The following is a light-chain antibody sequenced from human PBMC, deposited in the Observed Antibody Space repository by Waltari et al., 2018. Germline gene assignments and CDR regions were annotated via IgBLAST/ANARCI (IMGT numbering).Light chain of an antibody. Sequence: SYDLTQPPSVSVSPGQTARIACGGDNIGTKSVHWYQQKSPQAPMLVSYADRARPSGIPARFSGSKSGNTATLTISGVEAGDEADYYCQVWDRRTEYVLFGRGTRLTVL. V-gene: IGLV3-21*02. J-gene: IGLJ2*01. CDR1: NIGTKS. CDR2: ADR. CDR3: QVWDRRTEYVL.